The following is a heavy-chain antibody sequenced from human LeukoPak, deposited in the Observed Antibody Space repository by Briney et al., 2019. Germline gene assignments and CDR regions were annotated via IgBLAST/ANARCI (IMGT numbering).Heavy chain of an antibody. Sequence: SETLSLTCTVSGGSVSSYYWSWIRQPAGKGLEWIGRIYTSVSTIYNPPLKSRVTMSVDTSKNQISLKLSSVTAADTAVYYCARALTPLRDSSAYLYLGYWGQGTLVTVSS. CDR1: GGSVSSYY. CDR2: IYTSVST. D-gene: IGHD3-22*01. CDR3: ARALTPLRDSSAYLYLGY. V-gene: IGHV4-4*07. J-gene: IGHJ4*02.